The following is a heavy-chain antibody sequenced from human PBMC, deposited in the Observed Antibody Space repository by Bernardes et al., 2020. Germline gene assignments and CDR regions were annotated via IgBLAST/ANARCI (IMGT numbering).Heavy chain of an antibody. CDR2: ISYSGST. J-gene: IGHJ5*02. Sequence: SETLSLTCTVSGGSISSSSYYWGWIRQPPGKGLEWIGSISYSGSTYYNPSLKSRVTISVDTSKNQFSLKLSSVTAADTAVYYCARHGCPTDSKGGGSCYQELERWFDPWGQGTLVTVSS. CDR1: GGSISSSSYY. CDR3: ARHGCPTDSKGGGSCYQELERWFDP. D-gene: IGHD2-15*01. V-gene: IGHV4-39*01.